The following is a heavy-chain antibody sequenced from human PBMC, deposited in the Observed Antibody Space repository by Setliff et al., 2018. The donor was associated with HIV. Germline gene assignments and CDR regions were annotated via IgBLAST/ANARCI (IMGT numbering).Heavy chain of an antibody. D-gene: IGHD3-22*01. CDR2: IYYSGST. J-gene: IGHJ3*02. CDR3: ARSRRYYDSSGYYPGAFDI. V-gene: IGHV4-59*08. CDR1: GASISSYY. Sequence: PSETLSLTCTVSGASISSYYWSWIRQPPGKGLEWIGYIYYSGSTNYNPSLKSRVTISVDTFKNQFSLKLSSVTAADTAVYYCARSRRYYDSSGYYPGAFDIWGQGTVVTV.